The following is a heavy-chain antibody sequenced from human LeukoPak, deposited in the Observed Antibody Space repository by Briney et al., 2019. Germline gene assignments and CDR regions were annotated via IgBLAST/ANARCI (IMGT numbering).Heavy chain of an antibody. CDR1: GFTFGDYA. D-gene: IGHD3-10*01. CDR2: IRSKAYGGTT. CDR3: TRAIPMVRGVRWFDP. Sequence: PGGSLRLSCTASGFTFGDYAMSWFRQAPGKGLEWVGFIRSKAYGGTTEYAASVKGRFTISRDDSKSIAYLQMNSLKTEDTAVYYCTRAIPMVRGVRWFDPWGQGTLVTVSS. J-gene: IGHJ5*02. V-gene: IGHV3-49*03.